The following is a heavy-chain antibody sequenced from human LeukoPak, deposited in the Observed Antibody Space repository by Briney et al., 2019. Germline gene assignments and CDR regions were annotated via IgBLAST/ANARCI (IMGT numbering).Heavy chain of an antibody. J-gene: IGHJ6*03. CDR3: AREAGIAVSGAFYYYMDV. D-gene: IGHD6-19*01. V-gene: IGHV4-61*02. CDR2: IYTTGST. CDR1: GASFSRGTFY. Sequence: SQTLSLTCTVSGASFSRGTFYWGWLRQPAGKGLEWIGRIYTTGSTNYNPSLSNRIAISVDTSNNHFSLKLSSVTAADTAVYFCAREAGIAVSGAFYYYMDVWGEGTTVTVSS.